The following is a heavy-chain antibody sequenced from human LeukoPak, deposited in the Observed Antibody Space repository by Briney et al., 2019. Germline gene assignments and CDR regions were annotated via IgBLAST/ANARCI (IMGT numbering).Heavy chain of an antibody. V-gene: IGHV1-2*06. D-gene: IGHD6-13*01. Sequence: ASVKVSCMASGYTFTGYYMHWVRQAPGQGLEWMGRINPNSGGTNYAQKFQGRVTLTRDTSISTAYMELSRLRSDDTAVYYCARGAAAANFDYWGQGTLVTVSS. CDR1: GYTFTGYY. J-gene: IGHJ4*02. CDR3: ARGAAAANFDY. CDR2: INPNSGGT.